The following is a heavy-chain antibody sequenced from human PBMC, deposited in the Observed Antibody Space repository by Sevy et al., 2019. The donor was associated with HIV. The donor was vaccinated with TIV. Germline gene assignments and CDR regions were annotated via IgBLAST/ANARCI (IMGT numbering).Heavy chain of an antibody. CDR1: GFTFSSYA. CDR2: ISGSGGST. V-gene: IGHV3-23*01. CDR3: AKAQVVPAVTYYYYGMDV. D-gene: IGHD2-2*01. J-gene: IGHJ6*02. Sequence: GGSLRLSCAASGFTFSSYAMSWVRQAPGKGLEWVSAISGSGGSTYYADSVKGRFTISRDNSKNTLYLQMNSLRAEDPAVYYCAKAQVVPAVTYYYYGMDVWGQGTTVTVSS.